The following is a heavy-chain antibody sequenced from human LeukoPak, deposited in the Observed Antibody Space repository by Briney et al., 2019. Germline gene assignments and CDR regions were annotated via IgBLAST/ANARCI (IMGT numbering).Heavy chain of an antibody. V-gene: IGHV3-53*01. Sequence: GGSLRLSCAASGFSVSSNYMSWVRQAPGQGLEWVSVIYIVGSTYYADSVKGRFTISRDNSKNTLYLQMNSLRAEDTAVYYCALGNYDSSGYYPLPIDYWGQGTLVTVSS. CDR1: GFSVSSNY. J-gene: IGHJ4*02. D-gene: IGHD3-22*01. CDR2: IYIVGST. CDR3: ALGNYDSSGYYPLPIDY.